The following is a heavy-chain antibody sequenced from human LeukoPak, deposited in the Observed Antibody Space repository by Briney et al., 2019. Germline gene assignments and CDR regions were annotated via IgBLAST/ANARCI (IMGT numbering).Heavy chain of an antibody. CDR2: ITAGNGNT. J-gene: IGHJ3*02. Sequence: ASVKVSCKASGYNFRNYGIGWVRQAPRQGLEWMGWITAGNGNTNYAQKVQGRVTMTTDTSTSTAYMELRSLRSDDTAVYFRARDSARGYSYGYNAFDIWGQGTMVTVSS. D-gene: IGHD5-18*01. CDR3: ARDSARGYSYGYNAFDI. CDR1: GYNFRNYG. V-gene: IGHV1-18*01.